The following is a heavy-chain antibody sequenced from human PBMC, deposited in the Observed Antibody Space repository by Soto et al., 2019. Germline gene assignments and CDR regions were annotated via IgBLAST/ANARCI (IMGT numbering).Heavy chain of an antibody. CDR1: GGTFSTYA. V-gene: IGHV1-69*01. D-gene: IGHD6-19*01. Sequence: QVQLEQSGAEVKQPGSSVRVSCKTSGGTFSTYAINWVRQAPGQGLQWMGAIIPLFGTADYSQKFQGRVTITAYEPTSTAYMELSSLRSDDTAVYFCARPKGTYSSGYYYFDFWGQGTLVTVSS. CDR3: ARPKGTYSSGYYYFDF. J-gene: IGHJ4*02. CDR2: IIPLFGTA.